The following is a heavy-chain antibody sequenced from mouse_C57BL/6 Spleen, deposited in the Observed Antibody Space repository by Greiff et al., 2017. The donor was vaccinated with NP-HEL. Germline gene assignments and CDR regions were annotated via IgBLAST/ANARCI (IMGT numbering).Heavy chain of an antibody. CDR1: GYTFTSYW. CDR2: IHPSDSDT. CDR3: AILAALASFCAMDD. Sequence: QVQLQQPGAELVKPGASVKVSCKASGYTFTSYWMHWVRQTPGQGLEWIGRIHPSDSDTNYNQNIKGKATLTGDKSSSTAYMQISSLTSEASAVYYCAILAALASFCAMDDWGKGTSVTVSS. D-gene: IGHD3-1*01. V-gene: IGHV1-74*01. J-gene: IGHJ4*01.